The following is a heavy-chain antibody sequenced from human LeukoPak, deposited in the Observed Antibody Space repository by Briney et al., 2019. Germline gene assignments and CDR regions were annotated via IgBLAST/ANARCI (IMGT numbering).Heavy chain of an antibody. CDR3: ARMSEGYGSTYFHY. D-gene: IGHD5/OR15-5a*01. CDR1: GGTFSSYA. CDR2: IIPIFGTA. J-gene: IGHJ4*02. Sequence: GASVKVSCKASGGTFSSYAISWVRQAPGQGLEWRGGIIPIFGTANYAQKFQGRVTITTDESTSTAYMELSSLRSEDTAVYYCARMSEGYGSTYFHYWGQGTLVTVSS. V-gene: IGHV1-69*05.